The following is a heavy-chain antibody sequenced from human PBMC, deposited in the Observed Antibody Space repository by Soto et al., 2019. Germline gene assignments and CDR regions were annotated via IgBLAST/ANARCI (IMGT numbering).Heavy chain of an antibody. CDR1: GYTFTGYY. J-gene: IGHJ6*02. D-gene: IGHD5-12*01. Sequence: ASVKVSCKASGYTFTGYYMHWVRQAPGQGLEWMGWINPNSGGTNYAQKFQGWVTMTRDTSISTAYMELSRLRSDDTAVYYCAKGGGYEPDYYYYYGMDVWGQGTTVNGSS. CDR3: AKGGGYEPDYYYYYGMDV. CDR2: INPNSGGT. V-gene: IGHV1-2*04.